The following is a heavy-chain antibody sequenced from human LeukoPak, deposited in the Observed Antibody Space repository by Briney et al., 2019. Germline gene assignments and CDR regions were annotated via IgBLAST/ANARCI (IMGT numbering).Heavy chain of an antibody. CDR3: TRDQTPYY. J-gene: IGHJ4*02. V-gene: IGHV3-49*04. Sequence: QPGGSLRLSCAASGLTVRSNYMTWVRQAPGKGLEWVGFIRSKIYGGTPEYAASVKGRFTISRDDSKGVAYLQMNSLKTEDTAVYYCTRDQTPYYWGQGTLVTVSS. CDR2: IRSKIYGGTP. CDR1: GLTVRSNY.